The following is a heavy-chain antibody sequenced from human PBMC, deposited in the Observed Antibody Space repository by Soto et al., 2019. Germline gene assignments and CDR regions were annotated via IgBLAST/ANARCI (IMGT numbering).Heavy chain of an antibody. CDR1: GFTFDDYA. J-gene: IGHJ3*02. D-gene: IGHD6-13*01. CDR2: ISWNSGSI. V-gene: IGHV3-9*01. CDR3: AKGVSSSWYRDAFDI. Sequence: GGSLRLSCAASGFTFDDYAMHWVRQAPGKGLEWVSGISWNSGSIGYADSVKGRFTISRDNAKNSLYLQMNSLRAEDTALYYCAKGVSSSWYRDAFDIWGQGTMVTVSS.